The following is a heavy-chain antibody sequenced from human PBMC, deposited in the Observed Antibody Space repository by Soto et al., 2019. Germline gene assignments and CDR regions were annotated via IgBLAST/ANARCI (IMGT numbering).Heavy chain of an antibody. CDR1: GASISSSVYY. Sequence: PSETLSLTCTVSGASISSSVYYWGWIRQPPGKGLEWLGGIYHSGSTYYNPSLKSRVIISVDTSKNQFSLKESSVTAADTAVYYCTTLRSSSWFDFWGQGTLVTVSS. J-gene: IGHJ4*02. CDR2: IYHSGST. D-gene: IGHD6-13*01. V-gene: IGHV4-39*01. CDR3: TTLRSSSWFDF.